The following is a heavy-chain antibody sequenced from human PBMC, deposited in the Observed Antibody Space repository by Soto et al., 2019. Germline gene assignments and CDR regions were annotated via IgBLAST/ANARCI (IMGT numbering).Heavy chain of an antibody. CDR3: AKGFIVVVTVLRPDDAFDV. J-gene: IGHJ3*01. V-gene: IGHV3-23*01. CDR2: ISGGGGNT. Sequence: DVQLLESVGGLVQPGGSLRPSCATSGFTFGNYGMNWVRQAPGKGLEWVSGISGGGGNTYYADSVKGRFTISRDPSKNTVFLEMNSLRAEDTAVYYCAKGFIVVVTVLRPDDAFDVWGQGTLVTVSS. CDR1: GFTFGNYG. D-gene: IGHD2-21*02.